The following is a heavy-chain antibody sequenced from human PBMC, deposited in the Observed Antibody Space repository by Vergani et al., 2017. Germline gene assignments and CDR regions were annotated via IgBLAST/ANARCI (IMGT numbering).Heavy chain of an antibody. CDR1: GGSFSGYY. Sequence: QVQLQQWGAGLLKPSETLSLTCAVYGGSFSGYYWSWIRQPPGKGLEWIGEINHSGSTNYNSSLKSRVTISVDTSKNQFSLKLSSVTAADTAVYYCAVRGYSYGLFDYWGQGTLVTVSS. CDR3: AVRGYSYGLFDY. V-gene: IGHV4-34*01. J-gene: IGHJ4*02. CDR2: INHSGST. D-gene: IGHD5-18*01.